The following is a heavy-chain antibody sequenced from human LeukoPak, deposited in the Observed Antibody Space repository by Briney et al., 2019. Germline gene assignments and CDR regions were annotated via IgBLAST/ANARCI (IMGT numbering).Heavy chain of an antibody. V-gene: IGHV1-2*02. CDR1: GYTFTGYY. J-gene: IGHJ4*02. D-gene: IGHD5-12*01. Sequence: ASVKVSCKASGYTFTGYYMHWVRQAPGQGLEWMGWINPNSGGTNYAQKFQGRVTMTRDTSISTAYMELSRLRSDDTAVYYCALLRVDIVATGGNYWGQGTLVTVSS. CDR2: INPNSGGT. CDR3: ALLRVDIVATGGNY.